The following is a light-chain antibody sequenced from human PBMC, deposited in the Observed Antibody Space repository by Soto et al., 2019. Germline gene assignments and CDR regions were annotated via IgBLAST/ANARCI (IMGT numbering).Light chain of an antibody. Sequence: EIVMTQSPATLSVSPGERATLSCRASQTVASNLAWYQQKPGQAPRLLIHGASSRATGVPARFSGSGSGTEFTLTISSLQSEDIAVYYCQQYHNWPPQYTFGQATKLPIK. J-gene: IGKJ2*01. CDR1: QTVASN. CDR3: QQYHNWPPQYT. CDR2: GAS. V-gene: IGKV3-15*01.